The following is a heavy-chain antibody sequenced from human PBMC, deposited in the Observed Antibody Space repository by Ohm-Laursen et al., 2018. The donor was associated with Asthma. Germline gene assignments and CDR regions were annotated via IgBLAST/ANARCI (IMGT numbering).Heavy chain of an antibody. V-gene: IGHV4-30-2*01. CDR2: IYHSGST. CDR3: ARQSGSYWWTDY. Sequence: TLSLTWAVSGGSISSGGYSWSWIRQPPGKGLEWIGYIYHSGSTYYNPSLKSRVTISVDRSKNQFSLKLSSVTAADTAVYYCARQSGSYWWTDYWGQGTLVTVSS. J-gene: IGHJ4*02. D-gene: IGHD1-26*01. CDR1: GGSISSGGYS.